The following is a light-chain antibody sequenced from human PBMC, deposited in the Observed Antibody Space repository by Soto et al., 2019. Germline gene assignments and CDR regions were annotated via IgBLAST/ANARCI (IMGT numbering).Light chain of an antibody. Sequence: EIVLTQSPGTLSLSPGERVTLSCRASQSLSSNYLAWYQQKPGQAPRLLISTASFRATDIPDRFSGSGSGTDFTLTINRLEPDDFAVYYCQQYGNSPPSPPYSFGQGTKLEI. CDR2: TAS. V-gene: IGKV3-20*01. CDR3: QQYGNSPPSPPYS. J-gene: IGKJ2*03. CDR1: QSLSSNY.